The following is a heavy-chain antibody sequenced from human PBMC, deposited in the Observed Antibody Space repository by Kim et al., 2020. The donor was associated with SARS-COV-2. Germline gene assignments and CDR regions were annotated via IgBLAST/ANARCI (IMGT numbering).Heavy chain of an antibody. J-gene: IGHJ4*02. CDR2: SDGSSM. CDR3: VREPAN. Sequence: SDGSSMRNAESGTGRFSIPRDNAKNSLSLQMNSLTPEDTAVYYCVREPANWGQGTLVTVSS. V-gene: IGHV3-11*01.